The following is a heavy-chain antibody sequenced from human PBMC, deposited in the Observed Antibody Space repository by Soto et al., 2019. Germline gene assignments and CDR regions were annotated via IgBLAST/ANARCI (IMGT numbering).Heavy chain of an antibody. CDR3: HPAAGDVSVNYFDY. Sequence: GGSLRLSCAASGFTFSNAWMSWVRQAPGKGLEWVGRIKSKTDGGTTDYAAPVKGRFTISRDDSKNTLYLQMNSLKTEDTAVYYCHPAAGDVSVNYFDYWGQGTLVTVSS. CDR1: GFTFSNAW. CDR2: IKSKTDGGTT. V-gene: IGHV3-15*01. D-gene: IGHD1-26*01. J-gene: IGHJ4*02.